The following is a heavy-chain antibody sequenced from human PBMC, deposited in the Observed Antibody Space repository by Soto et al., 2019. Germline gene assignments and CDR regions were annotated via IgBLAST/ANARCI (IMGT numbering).Heavy chain of an antibody. J-gene: IGHJ4*02. CDR1: GGSISSSSYY. CDR3: AAHPLGYSGYDSDY. V-gene: IGHV4-39*01. Sequence: QLQLQESGPGLVKPSETLSLTCTVSGGSISSSSYYWGWIRQPPGKGLEWIGSIYYSGSTYYDPSLTSRLTISVDTSKNQFSLKLSSVTAADTAVFYCAAHPLGYSGYDSDYWGQGTLVTVSS. CDR2: IYYSGST. D-gene: IGHD5-12*01.